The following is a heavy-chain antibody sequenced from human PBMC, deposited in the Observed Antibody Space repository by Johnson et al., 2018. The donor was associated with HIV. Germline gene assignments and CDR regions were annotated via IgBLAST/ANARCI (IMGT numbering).Heavy chain of an antibody. CDR2: ISGGST. CDR3: ANGSGWFYAVDI. D-gene: IGHD6-19*01. J-gene: IGHJ3*02. Sequence: VQLVESGGGVVQPGRSLRLSCAASGFTFSSNEMSWVRQAPGKGLEWVSSISGGSTYYADSVKGRFTISRDNSKNTLYLQMNSLSAEDTAVYYCANGSGWFYAVDIWGQGTMVTVFS. CDR1: GFTFSSNE. V-gene: IGHV3-38-3*01.